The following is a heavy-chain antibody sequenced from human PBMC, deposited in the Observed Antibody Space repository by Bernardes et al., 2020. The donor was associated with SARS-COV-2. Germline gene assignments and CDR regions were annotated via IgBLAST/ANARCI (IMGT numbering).Heavy chain of an antibody. J-gene: IGHJ6*02. V-gene: IGHV3-21*01. Sequence: LRLSCAASGFTFSSYSMNWVRQAPGKGLEWVSSISSSSSYIYYADSVKGRFTISRDNAKNSLYLQMNSLRAEDTAVYYCAFGDWDIAVAGTLGYYYYGMDVWGQGTTVTVSS. CDR1: GFTFSSYS. CDR2: ISSSSSYI. D-gene: IGHD6-19*01. CDR3: AFGDWDIAVAGTLGYYYYGMDV.